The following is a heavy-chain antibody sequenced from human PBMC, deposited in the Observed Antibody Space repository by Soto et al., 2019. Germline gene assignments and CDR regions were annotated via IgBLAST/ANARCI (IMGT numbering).Heavy chain of an antibody. J-gene: IGHJ3*02. CDR3: ARDVYLSRAAAGDACDI. CDR2: ISSSGSTI. Sequence: EPQLVESGGGLVQPGGSLRLSCTASGFTFSRNEMNWVRQAPGKGLEWVSYISSSGSTIHYADSVKGRFTISRDNAKNSLYLQMNSLRGEDTAVYYCARDVYLSRAAAGDACDIWGQGTMVTVSS. CDR1: GFTFSRNE. D-gene: IGHD6-13*01. V-gene: IGHV3-48*03.